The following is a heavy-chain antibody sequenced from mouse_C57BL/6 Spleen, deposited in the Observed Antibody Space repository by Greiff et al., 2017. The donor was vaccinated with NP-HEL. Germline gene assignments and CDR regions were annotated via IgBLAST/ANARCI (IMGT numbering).Heavy chain of an antibody. CDR3: ARLRPSEGAMDY. Sequence: EVKLEESGPGLAKPSQTLSLTCSVTGYSITSDYWNWIRTFPGNKLEYMGYISYSGSTYYNPSLKSRISITRDTSKNQYYLQLNSVTTEDTATYYCARLRPSEGAMDYWGQGTSVTVSS. J-gene: IGHJ4*01. V-gene: IGHV3-8*01. D-gene: IGHD3-1*01. CDR2: ISYSGST. CDR1: GYSITSDY.